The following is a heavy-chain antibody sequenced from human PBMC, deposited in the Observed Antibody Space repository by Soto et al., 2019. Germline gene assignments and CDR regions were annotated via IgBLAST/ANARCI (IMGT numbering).Heavy chain of an antibody. J-gene: IGHJ4*02. D-gene: IGHD4-4*01. CDR1: GFIFSDYY. CDR3: ARTYSPFDY. V-gene: IGHV3-11*01. Sequence: GGSLRLSCAASGFIFSDYYMSWIRQAPGKGLECISYISSSASTIYYADSVKGRFTISRDNAKNSLYLQMDSLRAEDTAVYYCARTYSPFDYWGQGTLVTVSS. CDR2: ISSSASTI.